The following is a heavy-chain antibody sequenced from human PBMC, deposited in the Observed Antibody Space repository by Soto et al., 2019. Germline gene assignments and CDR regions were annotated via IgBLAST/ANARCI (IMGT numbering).Heavy chain of an antibody. Sequence: EVQLVESGGGLVKPGGSLRLSCAASGFTFSNAWMNWVRQAPGKGLEWVGRIKSKTDGGTTDYAAPVKGRFTISRDDSKNTRYLQMNSLKTEDTAVYYCTGEYYYDRSGYYWAAYDYWGQGTLVTVSS. D-gene: IGHD3-22*01. J-gene: IGHJ4*02. CDR2: IKSKTDGGTT. CDR3: TGEYYYDRSGYYWAAYDY. CDR1: GFTFSNAW. V-gene: IGHV3-15*07.